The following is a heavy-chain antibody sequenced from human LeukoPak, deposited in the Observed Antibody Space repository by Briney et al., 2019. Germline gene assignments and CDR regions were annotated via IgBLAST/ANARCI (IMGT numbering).Heavy chain of an antibody. CDR3: ARSGNSPFDY. CDR1: GFTVSSNY. V-gene: IGHV3-66*01. J-gene: IGHJ4*02. Sequence: AGESLRLSCAASGFTVSSNYMSWVRQAPGKGLEWVSVIYSSGSTSYADSVKGRFTISRDNSKNTLYLQMNGLGAEDTAVYYCARSGNSPFDYWGQGTLVTVSS. CDR2: IYSSGST. D-gene: IGHD3-10*01.